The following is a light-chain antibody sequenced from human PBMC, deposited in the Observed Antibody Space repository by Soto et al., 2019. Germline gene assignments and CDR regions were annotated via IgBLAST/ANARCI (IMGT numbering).Light chain of an antibody. Sequence: QSVLTQPPSASGTPGQTVIVSFSGSTSDIGTNAVNWFQHLPGTAPKLLIYTNNQRPSGVPDRFSGSKSGTSASLAISGLQSEDEADYYCATWHDSFYVFGTGTKLTVL. CDR2: TNN. CDR3: ATWHDSFYV. J-gene: IGLJ1*01. CDR1: TSDIGTNA. V-gene: IGLV1-44*01.